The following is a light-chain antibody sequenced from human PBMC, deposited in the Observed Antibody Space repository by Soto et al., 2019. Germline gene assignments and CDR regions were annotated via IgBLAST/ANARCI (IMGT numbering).Light chain of an antibody. CDR1: QSISNNH. V-gene: IGKV3-20*01. CDR3: EYYGTSIT. Sequence: EIVLTQTPGTLSLSPGERVTLSCRASQSISNNHLAWYQQKPGQAPRLLIHGTSNRATGIPDRFSGSGSGTDFTLTFSRLEPGDFAVYYCEYYGTSITFGGGIKVEIK. J-gene: IGKJ4*01. CDR2: GTS.